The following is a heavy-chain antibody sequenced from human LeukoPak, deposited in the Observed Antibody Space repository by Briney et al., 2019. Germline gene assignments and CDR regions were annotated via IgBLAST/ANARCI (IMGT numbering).Heavy chain of an antibody. CDR2: IGSSGNTI. J-gene: IGHJ4*02. CDR3: ARDSSSWSHYFDF. Sequence: GGSQRLSCAASGFTFSDYYMSWIRQAPGKGLEWVSSIGSSGNTIYYTDSVKGRFTISRENAKNSLYLQMNSLRAGDTAVYYCARDSSSWSHYFDFWGQGTLVTVSS. D-gene: IGHD6-13*01. CDR1: GFTFSDYY. V-gene: IGHV3-11*04.